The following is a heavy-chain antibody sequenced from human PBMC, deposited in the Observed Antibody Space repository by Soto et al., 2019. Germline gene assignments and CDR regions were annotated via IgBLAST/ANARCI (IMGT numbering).Heavy chain of an antibody. J-gene: IGHJ4*02. CDR2: INPSGGST. CDR3: ARDREKFDILTGYSFDY. CDR1: GYTFTSYY. Sequence: ASVKVSCKASGYTFTSYYMHWVRQAPGQGLEWMGIINPSGGSTSYAQKFQGRVTMTRDTSTSTVYMELSSLRSEDTAVYYCARDREKFDILTGYSFDYWGQGTLVTVSS. V-gene: IGHV1-46*01. D-gene: IGHD3-9*01.